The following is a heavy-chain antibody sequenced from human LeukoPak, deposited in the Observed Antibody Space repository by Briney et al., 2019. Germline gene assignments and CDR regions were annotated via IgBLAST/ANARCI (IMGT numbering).Heavy chain of an antibody. CDR3: ARGGRRDGYRGRYFDY. D-gene: IGHD5-24*01. CDR2: IIPIFGTA. Sequence: ASVKVSFKASGYTFTSYGISWVRQAPGQGLEWMGGIIPIFGTANYAQKFQGRVTITADESTSTAYMELSSLRSEDTAVYYCARGGRRDGYRGRYFDYWGQGTLVTVSS. V-gene: IGHV1-69*13. J-gene: IGHJ4*02. CDR1: GYTFTSYG.